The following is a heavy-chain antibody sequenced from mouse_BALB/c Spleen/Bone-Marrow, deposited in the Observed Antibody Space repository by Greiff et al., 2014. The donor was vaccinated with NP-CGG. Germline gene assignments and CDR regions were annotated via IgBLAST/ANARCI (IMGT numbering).Heavy chain of an antibody. CDR1: GFSFSDYY. J-gene: IGHJ2*01. Sequence: VQLKESWGGLVQPGGSLKLSCATSGFSFSDYYMYWIRQTPEKRLEWVAYISNGGGSTYYPDTVKGRFTISRDNAKNTLYLQMSRLKSEDTAMYYCARLGDYSYFDYWGQGTTLTVSS. CDR3: ARLGDYSYFDY. D-gene: IGHD1-1*01. CDR2: ISNGGGST. V-gene: IGHV5-12*02.